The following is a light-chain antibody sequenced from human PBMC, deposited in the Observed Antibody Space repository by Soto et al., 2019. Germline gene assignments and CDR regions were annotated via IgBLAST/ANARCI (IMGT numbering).Light chain of an antibody. Sequence: EIVMTQSPATLSVSPGERATLSCRASQSVSSNLAWYQQQPGQAPRLLIYGASTRATGIPARFSGSRSGTAFTLTISSLQSEDFAVYYCQQYNNWPPTFGQGTRLEIK. V-gene: IGKV3-15*01. J-gene: IGKJ5*01. CDR1: QSVSSN. CDR3: QQYNNWPPT. CDR2: GAS.